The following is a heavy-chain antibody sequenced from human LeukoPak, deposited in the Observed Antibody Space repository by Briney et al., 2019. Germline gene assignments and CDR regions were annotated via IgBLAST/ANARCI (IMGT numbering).Heavy chain of an antibody. V-gene: IGHV4-39*01. J-gene: IGHJ4*02. D-gene: IGHD3-22*01. CDR2: IYYSGST. CDR1: GGSISSSSYY. Sequence: SETLSLTCTVSGGSISSSSYYWGWIRQPPGKGLEWIGSIYYSGSTYYNPSLKSRVTISVDASKNQFSLKLSSVTAADTAVYYCARLSPHYYDSSGYYFFDYWGQGTLVTVSS. CDR3: ARLSPHYYDSSGYYFFDY.